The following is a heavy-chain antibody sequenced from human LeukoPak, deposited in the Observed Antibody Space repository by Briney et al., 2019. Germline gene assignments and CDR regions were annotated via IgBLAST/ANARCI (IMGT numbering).Heavy chain of an antibody. V-gene: IGHV4-39*01. Sequence: PSETLSLTCSVSGDSISYFYWGWIRQPPGKGLEWIGSIYYSGSTYYNPSLKSRVTISVDTSKNQFSLKLSSVTAADTAVYYCARVRYFDWLGWFDPWGQGTLVTVSS. D-gene: IGHD3-9*01. CDR1: GDSISYFY. CDR3: ARVRYFDWLGWFDP. J-gene: IGHJ5*02. CDR2: IYYSGST.